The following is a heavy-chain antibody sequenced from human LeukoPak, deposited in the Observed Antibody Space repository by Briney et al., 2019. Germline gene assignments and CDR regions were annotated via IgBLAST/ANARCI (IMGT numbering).Heavy chain of an antibody. V-gene: IGHV1-46*01. CDR1: GYTFTSYY. CDR2: INPSGGST. D-gene: IGHD6-6*01. Sequence: ASVKVSCKASGYTFTSYYMHWVRQAPGQGLEWMGIINPSGGSTSYAQKFQGRVTITADESTSTAYMELSSLRSEDTAVYYCARDSSGYWGQGTLVTVSS. J-gene: IGHJ4*02. CDR3: ARDSSGY.